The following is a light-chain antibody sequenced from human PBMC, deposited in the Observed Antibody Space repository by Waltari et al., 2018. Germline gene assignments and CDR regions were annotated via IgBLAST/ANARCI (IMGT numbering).Light chain of an antibody. V-gene: IGLV1-44*01. CDR2: TNN. J-gene: IGLJ3*02. Sequence: QSVLTQPSSASGTPGQEITISCSGGSSNIGTNIVNCYQQLPGTAPKLLIFTNNQRPSWVPDRFSVSRSGPSASLAISGLQSEDDETAYYCTAWDDSLNTWVFGGGTKLTVL. CDR3: TAWDDSLNTWV. CDR1: SSNIGTNI.